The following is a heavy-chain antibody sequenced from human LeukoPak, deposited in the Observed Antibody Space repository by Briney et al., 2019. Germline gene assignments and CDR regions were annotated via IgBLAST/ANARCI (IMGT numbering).Heavy chain of an antibody. V-gene: IGHV4-34*01. CDR1: GGPFSDYY. CDR2: INHSGST. CDR3: ARGVIY. J-gene: IGHJ4*02. D-gene: IGHD2/OR15-2a*01. Sequence: PSETLSLTCAVYGGPFSDYYWSWIRQPPGKGLEWIGKINHSGSTNYRPSLKSRVTISIDTSKNQFSLKLKSMTAADTAVYYSARGVIYWGQGTLVTVSS.